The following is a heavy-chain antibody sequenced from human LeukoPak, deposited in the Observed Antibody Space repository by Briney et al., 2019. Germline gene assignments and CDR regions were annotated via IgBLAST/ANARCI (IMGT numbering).Heavy chain of an antibody. CDR3: ARDLMGTEWELLRLLYGSYFDY. D-gene: IGHD1-26*01. Sequence: SETLSLTCTVSGGSISSSSHYWGWIRQPPGKGLEWIGSIYHSGSTYYNPSLKSRVTISVDTSKNQFSLKLSSVTAADTAVYYCARDLMGTEWELLRLLYGSYFDYWGQGTLVTVSS. CDR2: IYHSGST. V-gene: IGHV4-39*07. J-gene: IGHJ4*02. CDR1: GGSISSSSHY.